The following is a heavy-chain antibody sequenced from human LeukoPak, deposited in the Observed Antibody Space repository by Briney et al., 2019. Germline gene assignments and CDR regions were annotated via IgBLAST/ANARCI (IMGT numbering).Heavy chain of an antibody. CDR3: AGGDYYGSGSARRHWFDP. Sequence: GGSLRLSCSASGFTFSSYCMNWVRQAPGKGLEWVANIEQHGNEKYYMDSVKGRYTISRDNAKNSLYLEMNSLRAEDTAVYYCAGGDYYGSGSARRHWFDPWGQGTLVTVSS. CDR1: GFTFSSYC. D-gene: IGHD3-10*01. CDR2: IEQHGNEK. J-gene: IGHJ5*02. V-gene: IGHV3-7*04.